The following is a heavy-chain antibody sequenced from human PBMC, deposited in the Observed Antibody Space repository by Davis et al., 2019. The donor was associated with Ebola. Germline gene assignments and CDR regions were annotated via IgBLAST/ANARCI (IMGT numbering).Heavy chain of an antibody. CDR2: INHSGST. V-gene: IGHV4-34*01. J-gene: IGHJ5*02. CDR1: GGSFSGYY. Sequence: SETLSLTCAVYGGSFSGYYWSWIRQLPGKGLEWIGEINHSGSTNYNPSLKSRVTISVDTSKNQFSLKLSSVTAADTAVYYCARGVGSGPMFDPWGQGTLVTVSS. CDR3: ARGVGSGPMFDP. D-gene: IGHD2-15*01.